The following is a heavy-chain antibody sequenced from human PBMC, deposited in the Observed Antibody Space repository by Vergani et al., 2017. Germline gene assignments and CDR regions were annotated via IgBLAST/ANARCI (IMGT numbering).Heavy chain of an antibody. Sequence: EVQLLESGGGSAQPGESLRLSCVVSGFTFTAHGLNWVRQAPGKGLGWVSGISGQNFRTHYADSVKGRFTISRDDSKNTLSLQMNSLTAEDTAIYYCAGPQGTSAYYYGGFDYWGQGILVTVSS. J-gene: IGHJ4*02. CDR1: GFTFTAHG. V-gene: IGHV3-23*01. D-gene: IGHD3-22*01. CDR2: ISGQNFRT. CDR3: AGPQGTSAYYYGGFDY.